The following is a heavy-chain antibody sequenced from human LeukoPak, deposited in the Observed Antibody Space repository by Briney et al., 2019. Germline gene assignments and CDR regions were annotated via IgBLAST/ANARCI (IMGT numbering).Heavy chain of an antibody. CDR3: ARVSGITMIVVLNHDAFDI. J-gene: IGHJ3*02. Sequence: GASVKVSCKASGYTFTDYYMHWVRQAPGQGLEWLGWIDPNRGGTIYAQKFQGRVTMTRDTSISTAYMELSRLRSDDTAVYYCARVSGITMIVVLNHDAFDIWGQGTMVTVSS. V-gene: IGHV1-2*02. D-gene: IGHD3-22*01. CDR2: IDPNRGGT. CDR1: GYTFTDYY.